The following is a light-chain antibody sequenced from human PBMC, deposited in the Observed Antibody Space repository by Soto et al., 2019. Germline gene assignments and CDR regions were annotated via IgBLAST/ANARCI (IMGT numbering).Light chain of an antibody. CDR1: QSVFISSNNKNY. J-gene: IGKJ2*01. Sequence: DIVMTQSPDSLAVSLGERATINCKSSQSVFISSNNKNYLGWYQQKPGQPPMLLIYWASTRESGVPDRFSGSGSVTDFTLTISKLQDEDVSVYYCQQHCSPHPYTFVEGTRIEIK. CDR3: QQHCSPHPYT. V-gene: IGKV4-1*01. CDR2: WAS.